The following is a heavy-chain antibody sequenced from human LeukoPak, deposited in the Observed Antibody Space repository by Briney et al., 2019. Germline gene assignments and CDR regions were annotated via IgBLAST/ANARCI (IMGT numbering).Heavy chain of an antibody. CDR1: GFTFSSYG. D-gene: IGHD5-12*01. J-gene: IGHJ4*02. CDR2: ISGSGGST. Sequence: GGTLRLSCAASGFTFSSYGMSWVRQAPGKGLEWVSAISGSGGSTYYADSVKGRFTISRDNSKNTLYLQMNSLRAEDTAVYYCAKDDGDIVATILDYWGQGTLVTVSS. V-gene: IGHV3-23*01. CDR3: AKDDGDIVATILDY.